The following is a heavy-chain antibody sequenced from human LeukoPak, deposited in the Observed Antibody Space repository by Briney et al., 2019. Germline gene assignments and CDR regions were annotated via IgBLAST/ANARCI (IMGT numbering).Heavy chain of an antibody. CDR2: INSDGSST. Sequence: GGSLRLSCAASGFTFSNYWMHWVRQAPGKGLVWVSRINSDGSSTTSADSVKGRFTISRDNAKNTLYLQMNSLRAEDTAVYYCAKGGATVINYWGQGTLVTVSS. D-gene: IGHD4-17*01. V-gene: IGHV3-74*01. CDR1: GFTFSNYW. CDR3: AKGGATVINY. J-gene: IGHJ4*02.